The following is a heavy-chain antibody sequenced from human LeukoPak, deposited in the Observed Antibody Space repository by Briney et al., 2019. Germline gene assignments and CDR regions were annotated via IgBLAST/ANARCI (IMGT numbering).Heavy chain of an antibody. CDR1: GFTFSSYG. CDR2: IWYDGSNK. D-gene: IGHD5-24*01. CDR3: ARFPLKDGYNSAGDY. Sequence: GRSLRLSCAASGFTFSSYGMHWVRQAPGKGLEWVAVIWYDGSNKYYADSVKGRFTISRDNSKNTLYVQMNSLRAEDTAVYYCARFPLKDGYNSAGDYWGQGTLVTVSS. V-gene: IGHV3-33*01. J-gene: IGHJ4*02.